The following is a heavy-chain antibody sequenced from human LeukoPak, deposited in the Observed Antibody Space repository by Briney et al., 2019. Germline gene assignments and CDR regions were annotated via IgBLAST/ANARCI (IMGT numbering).Heavy chain of an antibody. D-gene: IGHD4-17*01. CDR3: ARDHPGDYGLRYYYYYYGMDV. V-gene: IGHV1-18*01. CDR1: GYTFTSYG. CDR2: ISAYNGNT. J-gene: IGHJ6*02. Sequence: ASVKVSCKASGYTFTSYGISGVRQAPGQGLEWMGWISAYNGNTNYAQKLQGRVTMTTDTSTSTAYVELRSLRSDDTAVYYCARDHPGDYGLRYYYYYYGMDVWGQGTTVTVSS.